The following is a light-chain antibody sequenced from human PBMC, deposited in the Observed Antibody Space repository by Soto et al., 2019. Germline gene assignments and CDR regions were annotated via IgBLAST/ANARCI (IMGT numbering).Light chain of an antibody. V-gene: IGKV1-27*01. CDR2: AAS. Sequence: IQMTQSPSSLSASVGDRVTITCRASPGCSNSLAWYQQKPWKVPKLLIFAASTLQSGVPSRFSVSGSGTDFTLTISSLQPDDVATYYGQKYNSAPLTFGGGTKVELK. CDR1: PGCSNS. J-gene: IGKJ4*01. CDR3: QKYNSAPLT.